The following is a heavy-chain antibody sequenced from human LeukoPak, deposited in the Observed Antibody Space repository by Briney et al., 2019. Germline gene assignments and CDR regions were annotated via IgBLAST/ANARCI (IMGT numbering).Heavy chain of an antibody. J-gene: IGHJ6*03. D-gene: IGHD1-7*01. CDR1: GASTNTDSYF. Sequence: SETLSLTCDVSGASTNTDSYFWGWIRQPPGKGLEWVGSGYYAGSGSHYNPSLKSRVTISVDTSRNRYSLKLHSVTTADTAVYYCAKFGNYPVHVSYSYYYLDVWGKGTTVTVSS. CDR2: GYYAGSGS. V-gene: IGHV4-39*01. CDR3: AKFGNYPVHVSYSYYYLDV.